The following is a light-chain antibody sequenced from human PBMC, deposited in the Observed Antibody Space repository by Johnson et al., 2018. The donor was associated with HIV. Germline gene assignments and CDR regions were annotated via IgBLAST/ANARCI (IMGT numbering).Light chain of an antibody. CDR3: GTWDSSLSAVYV. J-gene: IGLJ1*01. V-gene: IGLV1-51*01. CDR1: SSNIGNNY. Sequence: QSVLTQPPSVSAAPGQKVTISCSGSSSNIGNNYVSWYQQLPGTAPKLLIYDNNQRPSGIPDRFSGSKSGTSATLGITGLQTGDEVDYYCGTWDSSLSAVYVFGTGTKVTVL. CDR2: DNN.